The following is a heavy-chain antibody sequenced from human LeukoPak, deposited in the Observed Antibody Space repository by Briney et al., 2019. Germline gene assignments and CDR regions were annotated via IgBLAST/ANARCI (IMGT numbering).Heavy chain of an antibody. V-gene: IGHV1-69*04. CDR2: IIPILGIA. J-gene: IGHJ4*02. CDR1: GGTFISYA. Sequence: GASVKVSCKASGGTFISYAISWVRQAPGQGLEWMGRIIPILGIANYAQKFQGRVTITADKSTSTAYMELSSLRSEDTAVYYCARVPPIAVAGIDYWGQGTLVTVSS. D-gene: IGHD6-19*01. CDR3: ARVPPIAVAGIDY.